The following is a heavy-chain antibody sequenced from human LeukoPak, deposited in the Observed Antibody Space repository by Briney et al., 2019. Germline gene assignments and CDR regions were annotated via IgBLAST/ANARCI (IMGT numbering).Heavy chain of an antibody. Sequence: ASVKVSCKVSGYTLTELSMHWVRQAPGKGLEWMGGFDPEDGETIYAQKFQGRVTMTEDTSTDTAYMELSSLRSEDTAVYYCATDSYRCSGGSCYVFDYWGQGTLVTVSS. CDR1: GYTLTELS. J-gene: IGHJ4*02. V-gene: IGHV1-24*01. D-gene: IGHD2-15*01. CDR2: FDPEDGET. CDR3: ATDSYRCSGGSCYVFDY.